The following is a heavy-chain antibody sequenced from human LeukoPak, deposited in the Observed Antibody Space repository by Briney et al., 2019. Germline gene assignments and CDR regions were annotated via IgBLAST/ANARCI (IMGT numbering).Heavy chain of an antibody. Sequence: GGSLRLSCAASGFTFSSYWMHWVRQVPGKGLVWVSRINSDGSSTSYANSVKGRFTISRDNAKNTLYVQMNSLRAEDTAVYYCSTGSGHAFDIWGRGTMVTVSS. CDR2: INSDGSST. CDR3: STGSGHAFDI. V-gene: IGHV3-74*01. CDR1: GFTFSSYW. J-gene: IGHJ3*02. D-gene: IGHD3-10*01.